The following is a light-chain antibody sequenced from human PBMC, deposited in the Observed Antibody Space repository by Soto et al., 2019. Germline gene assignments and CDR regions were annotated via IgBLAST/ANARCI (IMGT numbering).Light chain of an antibody. CDR3: QQYGSSPVT. CDR1: QSVSSN. J-gene: IGKJ1*01. V-gene: IGKV3-20*01. Sequence: IVMTQSPATLSVSRGERATLSCRASQSVSSNLAWYQQKPGQAPRLLIYGASSRATGIPDRFSGSGSGTDFTLTISRLEPEDFAVYYCQQYGSSPVTFGQGTKVDI. CDR2: GAS.